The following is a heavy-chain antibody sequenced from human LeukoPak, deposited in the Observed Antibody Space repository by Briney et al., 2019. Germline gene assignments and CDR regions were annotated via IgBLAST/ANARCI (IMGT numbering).Heavy chain of an antibody. J-gene: IGHJ4*02. CDR2: IYYSGST. V-gene: IGHV4-59*12. D-gene: IGHD3-16*01. Sequence: SETLSLTCTVSGGSISSYYWSWIRQPPGKGLERIGYIYYSGSTNYNPSLKSRVTISVDTSKNQFSLKLNSVTAADTAVYYCARDGGYEGLDYWGQGTLVTVSS. CDR3: ARDGGYEGLDY. CDR1: GGSISSYY.